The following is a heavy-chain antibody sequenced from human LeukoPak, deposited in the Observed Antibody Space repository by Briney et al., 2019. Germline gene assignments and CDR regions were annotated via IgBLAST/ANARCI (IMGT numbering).Heavy chain of an antibody. D-gene: IGHD3-10*01. CDR1: GYTFTGYY. Sequence: ASVKVSCKASGYTFTGYYMHWVRQAPGQGLEWMGRIDPKSGVTNYAQKFQGRVTVTRDTSISTAYMDLSRLRSDDTAVYYCARYRYYGAVAFYKVLHYWGEGT. CDR3: ARYRYYGAVAFYKVLHY. V-gene: IGHV1-2*06. J-gene: IGHJ4*02. CDR2: IDPKSGVT.